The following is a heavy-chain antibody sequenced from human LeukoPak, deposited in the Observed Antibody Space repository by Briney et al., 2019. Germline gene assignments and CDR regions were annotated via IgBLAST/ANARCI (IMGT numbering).Heavy chain of an antibody. CDR2: ISWNSGSI. CDR3: AKDGLGFWGSSRYSREAFDI. J-gene: IGHJ3*02. V-gene: IGHV3-9*01. Sequence: GGSLRLSCAASGFTFSSYSMNWVRQAPGKGLEWVSGISWNSGSIGYADSVKGRFTISRDNAKNSLYLQMNSLRAEDTALYYCAKDGLGFWGSSRYSREAFDIWGQGTMVTVSS. CDR1: GFTFSSYS. D-gene: IGHD6-13*01.